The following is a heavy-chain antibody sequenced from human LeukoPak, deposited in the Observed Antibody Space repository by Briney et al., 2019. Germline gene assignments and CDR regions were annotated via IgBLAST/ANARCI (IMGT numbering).Heavy chain of an antibody. D-gene: IGHD1-26*01. CDR1: GFTFSSYE. Sequence: GGSLRLSCAASGFTFSSYEMNWVRQAPGKGLEWVSYISSSSGYIYYADSVKGRFTVSRDNTKNSLYLQMNSLRAEDTAVYYCARDPYSGGYWDYYYYYMDLWGQGTTVTISS. J-gene: IGHJ6*03. CDR2: ISSSSGYI. CDR3: ARDPYSGGYWDYYYYYMDL. V-gene: IGHV3-21*05.